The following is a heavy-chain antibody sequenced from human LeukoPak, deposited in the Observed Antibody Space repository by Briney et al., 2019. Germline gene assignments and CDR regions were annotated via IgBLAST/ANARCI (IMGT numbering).Heavy chain of an antibody. D-gene: IGHD1-20*01. V-gene: IGHV3-48*01. Sequence: GGSLRLSCAASGFAFSSYSMNWVRQAPGRGLEWISYISSGSRTIYYADSVEGRLTISRDNGKNSLYLLLNSLRADDTAVYFCVRESITGHRDFDYWGQGTLITVSS. J-gene: IGHJ4*02. CDR2: ISSGSRTI. CDR3: VRESITGHRDFDY. CDR1: GFAFSSYS.